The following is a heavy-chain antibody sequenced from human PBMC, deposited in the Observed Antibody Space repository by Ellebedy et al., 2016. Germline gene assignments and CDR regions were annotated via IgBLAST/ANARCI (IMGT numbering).Heavy chain of an antibody. D-gene: IGHD1-26*01. CDR3: ARHEEGATAFDY. V-gene: IGHV4-39*01. Sequence: GSLRLSCTVSGGSISSSSYYWGWIRQPPGKGLEWIGSIYYSGSTYYNPSLKSRVTISVDTSKNQFSLKLSSVTAADTAVYYCARHEEGATAFDYWGQGTLVTVSS. CDR2: IYYSGST. CDR1: GGSISSSSYY. J-gene: IGHJ4*02.